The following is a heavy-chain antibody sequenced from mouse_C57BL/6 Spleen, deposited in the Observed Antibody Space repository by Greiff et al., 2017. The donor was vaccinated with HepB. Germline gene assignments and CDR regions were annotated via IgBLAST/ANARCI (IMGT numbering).Heavy chain of an antibody. Sequence: VMLVESGAELVRPGTSVKMSCKASGYTFTNYWIGWAKQRPGHGLEWIGDIYPGGGYTNYNEKFKGKATLTADKSSSTAYMQFSSLTSEDSAIYYCARGHYYGSSLRAMDYWGQGTSVTVSS. D-gene: IGHD1-1*01. CDR1: GYTFTNYW. CDR3: ARGHYYGSSLRAMDY. CDR2: IYPGGGYT. J-gene: IGHJ4*01. V-gene: IGHV1-63*01.